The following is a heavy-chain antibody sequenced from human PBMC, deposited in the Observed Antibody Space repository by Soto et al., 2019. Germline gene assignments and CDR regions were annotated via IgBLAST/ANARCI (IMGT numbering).Heavy chain of an antibody. J-gene: IGHJ6*02. CDR3: ARPLRDRNYYYGMGV. D-gene: IGHD3-22*01. CDR2: TIPMFGTP. V-gene: IGHV1-69*01. Sequence: QVQLVQSGAEMQQPGASVRVSCKASGGTFSKYAFSWVRQAPGQGLEWLGGTIPMFGTPNYAQKFQGRVAISADESTATVYMELSSLRSEDTAVYFCARPLRDRNYYYGMGVWGQGTTVTVPS. CDR1: GGTFSKYA.